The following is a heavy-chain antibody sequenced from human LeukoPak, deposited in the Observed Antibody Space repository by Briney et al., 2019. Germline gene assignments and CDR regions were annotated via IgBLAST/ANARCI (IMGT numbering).Heavy chain of an antibody. CDR3: AGGPQYYDSSGYPDAFDI. CDR2: IIPIFGTA. D-gene: IGHD3-22*01. Sequence: SVKVSCKASGGTFSSYAISWVRQAPGQGLEWMGGIIPIFGTANYAQKFQGRVTITADESTSTAYMELSSLRSEDTAVYYCAGGPQYYDSSGYPDAFDIWGQGTMVTVSS. J-gene: IGHJ3*02. CDR1: GGTFSSYA. V-gene: IGHV1-69*01.